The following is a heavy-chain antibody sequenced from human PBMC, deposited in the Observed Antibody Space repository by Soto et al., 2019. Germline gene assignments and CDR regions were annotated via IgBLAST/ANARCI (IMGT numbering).Heavy chain of an antibody. V-gene: IGHV3-33*01. CDR1: GFTFSSYG. J-gene: IGHJ5*02. D-gene: IGHD3-22*01. CDR2: IWYDGSNK. Sequence: QVQLVESGGGVVQPGRSLRLSCAASGFTFSSYGMHWVRQAPGKGLEWVAVIWYDGSNKYYADSVKGRFTISRDNSKNTLYLQMNSLRAEDTAVYYCARGSISDYYDSSGSPEFDPWGQGTLVTVSS. CDR3: ARGSISDYYDSSGSPEFDP.